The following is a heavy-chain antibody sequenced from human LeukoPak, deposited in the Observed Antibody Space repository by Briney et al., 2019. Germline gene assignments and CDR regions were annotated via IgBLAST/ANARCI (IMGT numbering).Heavy chain of an antibody. Sequence: GESLKISCKGSGYSFTSFWIGWVRQMPGKGLEWMGIIYPDDSDTRYSPSFQGQVTISVDKSISTAYLQWSSLRASDTAMYYCARGGYYGSGRGWFDPCGQGTLVTVSS. CDR3: ARGGYYGSGRGWFDP. J-gene: IGHJ5*02. V-gene: IGHV5-51*01. CDR2: IYPDDSDT. CDR1: GYSFTSFW. D-gene: IGHD3-10*01.